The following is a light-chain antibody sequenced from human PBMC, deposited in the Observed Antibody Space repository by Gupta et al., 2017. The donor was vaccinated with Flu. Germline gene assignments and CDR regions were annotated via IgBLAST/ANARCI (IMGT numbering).Light chain of an antibody. V-gene: IGLV1-44*01. CDR2: SNT. CDR3: ATWDYNQNAYV. Sequence: SVLTQPPTASGPPGQIFTISCSGSNSNIGINTVHWYQQLPATAPNLLIYSNTFRPSGVPERFSASKSGTSASLAISGLQSEDGADYYCATWDYNQNAYVFGTGTKVTVL. CDR1: NSNIGINT. J-gene: IGLJ1*01.